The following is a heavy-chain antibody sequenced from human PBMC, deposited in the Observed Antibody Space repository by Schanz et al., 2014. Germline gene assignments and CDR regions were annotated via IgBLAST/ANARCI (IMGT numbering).Heavy chain of an antibody. J-gene: IGHJ5*02. Sequence: QVHLVQSGAEVHKPGASLKISCKASGYTFTNFFLHWVRQAPGQGLEWMGWIVPIAGITNYAQRFQGRVTITADKSSDTAYMELSSLRSEDTAVYYCAREVGLYDRGWFDPWGQGTLVTVSS. D-gene: IGHD3-22*01. V-gene: IGHV1-46*01. CDR1: GYTFTNFF. CDR2: IVPIAGIT. CDR3: AREVGLYDRGWFDP.